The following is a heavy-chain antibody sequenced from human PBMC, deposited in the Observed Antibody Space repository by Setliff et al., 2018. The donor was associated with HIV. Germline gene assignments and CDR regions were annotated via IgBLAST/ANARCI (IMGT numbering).Heavy chain of an antibody. D-gene: IGHD2-15*01. J-gene: IGHJ4*02. CDR3: ARHEAECSGGKCYAGLRGA. CDR2: IDHTGSA. Sequence: SETLSLTCAVSGGSFSAYYWTWIRQSPHKGLEWVGEIDHTGSAYYNPSLTSRFSISRDNSKNTLSLQMNSLRSEDTALYYCARHEAECSGGKCYAGLRGAWGQGTLVTVSS. V-gene: IGHV4-34*01. CDR1: GGSFSAYY.